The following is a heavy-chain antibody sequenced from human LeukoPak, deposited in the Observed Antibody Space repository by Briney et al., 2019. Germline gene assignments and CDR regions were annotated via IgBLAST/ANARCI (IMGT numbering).Heavy chain of an antibody. J-gene: IGHJ5*02. CDR3: ARSPLEWLLFLDL. CDR1: GYNITSYG. Sequence: GAPVKVSCKASGYNITSYGISWVRQAPGQGLEWMGWISGYKSHEVQGTVTMTRDPSTNTAFLELRSLRSDDTAVYYCARSPLEWLLFLDLWGQGTLVTVSS. CDR2: ISGYKS. V-gene: IGHV1-18*01. D-gene: IGHD3-3*01.